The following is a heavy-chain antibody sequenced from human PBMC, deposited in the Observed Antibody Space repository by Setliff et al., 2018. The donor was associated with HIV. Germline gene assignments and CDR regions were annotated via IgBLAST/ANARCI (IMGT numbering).Heavy chain of an antibody. CDR2: IKQDGSQK. D-gene: IGHD2-15*01. Sequence: GGSLRLSCAASGFTFSSSWMNWARQAPGKGLEWVANIKQDGSQKYYVDSVKGRFTISRDNAKNSLYLQMNSLRAEDTAVYYCARDLHCSGGSCYSRMGYYYYYMDVWGKGTTVTVSS. V-gene: IGHV3-7*01. CDR3: ARDLHCSGGSCYSRMGYYYYYMDV. CDR1: GFTFSSSW. J-gene: IGHJ6*03.